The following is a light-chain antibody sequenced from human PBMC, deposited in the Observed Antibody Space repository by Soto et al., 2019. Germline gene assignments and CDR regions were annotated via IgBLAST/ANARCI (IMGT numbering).Light chain of an antibody. V-gene: IGKV3-20*01. CDR1: QSVSSSY. CDR3: HQRQSWPRT. J-gene: IGKJ1*01. CDR2: GAS. Sequence: ESVLTQSPSTLSLSPGERATLSCRASQSVSSSYLAWYQQKPGQAPRLLIYGASSRAAGIPARFSASGSGTDFTLTISDVQPEDFALYYCHQRQSWPRTFGQGTKV.